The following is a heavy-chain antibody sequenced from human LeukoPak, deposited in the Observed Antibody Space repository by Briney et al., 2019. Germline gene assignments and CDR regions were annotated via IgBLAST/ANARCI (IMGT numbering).Heavy chain of an antibody. V-gene: IGHV3-21*01. Sequence: GGSLRLSCAASGFSFSSYGMNWVRQAPGKGLEWVSSISSSSSYIYYADSVKGRFTISRDNAKNSLYLQMNSLRAEDTAVYYCAREGRPIAAAGDYWGQGTLVTASS. CDR3: AREGRPIAAAGDY. D-gene: IGHD6-13*01. J-gene: IGHJ4*02. CDR1: GFSFSSYG. CDR2: ISSSSSYI.